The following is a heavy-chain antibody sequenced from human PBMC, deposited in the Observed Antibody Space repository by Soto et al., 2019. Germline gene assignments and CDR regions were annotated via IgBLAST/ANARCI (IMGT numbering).Heavy chain of an antibody. Sequence: QITLKESGPTLVKPTQTLTLTCTFSGFSLSTNGVGVVWIRQPPGKALEWLALIYWDDDKHYSPSLKNRLAITKDTSKNQVVLAMPNMDPVDTATYYCAYLKSHYYGMDVWGQGTTVTVSS. CDR1: GFSLSTNGVG. J-gene: IGHJ6*02. CDR3: AYLKSHYYGMDV. V-gene: IGHV2-5*02. CDR2: IYWDDDK.